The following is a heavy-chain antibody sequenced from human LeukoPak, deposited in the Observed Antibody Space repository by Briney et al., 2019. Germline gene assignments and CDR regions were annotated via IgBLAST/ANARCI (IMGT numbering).Heavy chain of an antibody. CDR2: VSWNNDRI. V-gene: IGHV3-9*01. J-gene: IGHJ3*02. Sequence: GGSLRLSCAASGFTFSSYSMNWVRQAPGKGLEWVSGVSWNNDRIGYADSVKGRFTISRDNAKKALFLQMNSLSTEDTAFYYCVKDMSALEIDAFDIWGQGTMVTVSS. CDR1: GFTFSSYS. CDR3: VKDMSALEIDAFDI.